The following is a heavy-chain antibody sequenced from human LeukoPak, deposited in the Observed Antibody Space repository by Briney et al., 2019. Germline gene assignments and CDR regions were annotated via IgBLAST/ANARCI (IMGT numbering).Heavy chain of an antibody. V-gene: IGHV1-18*01. Sequence: ASVKVSCKASGYTFTSYGISWVRQAPGQGLEWMGWISAYNGNTNYAQKLQGRVTVTTDTSTSTAYMELRSLRSDDTAVYYCARDLDIVVVPAAPGGYWGQGTLVTVSS. J-gene: IGHJ4*02. D-gene: IGHD2-2*01. CDR1: GYTFTSYG. CDR3: ARDLDIVVVPAAPGGY. CDR2: ISAYNGNT.